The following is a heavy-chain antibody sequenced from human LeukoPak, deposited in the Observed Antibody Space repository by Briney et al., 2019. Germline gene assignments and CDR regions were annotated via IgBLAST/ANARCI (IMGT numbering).Heavy chain of an antibody. CDR1: GYTFTSYW. D-gene: IGHD2-15*01. CDR2: IYPGDSDT. Sequence: GESLKISCKGSGYTFTSYWIGWVRQMPGKGLEWMGIIYPGDSDTRYSPSFQGQVTISADKSISTAYPQWSSLKASDTAMYYCASKAAHDAFDIWGQGTMVTVSS. V-gene: IGHV5-51*01. J-gene: IGHJ3*02. CDR3: ASKAAHDAFDI.